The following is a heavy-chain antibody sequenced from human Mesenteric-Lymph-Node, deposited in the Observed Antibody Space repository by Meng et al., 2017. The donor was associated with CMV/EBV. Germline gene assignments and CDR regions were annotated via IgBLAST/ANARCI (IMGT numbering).Heavy chain of an antibody. J-gene: IGHJ6*02. CDR1: GFTFSSYW. V-gene: IGHV3-7*01. CDR2: IKQEGSEK. Sequence: GGSLRLSCAASGFTFSSYWMSWVRQAPGKGLEWVANIKQEGSEKYYVDSVKGRFTISRDNAKNSLYLQMNSLRAEDTAVYYGAREDYGADYYYGMDVWGQGTTVTVSS. CDR3: AREDYGADYYYGMDV. D-gene: IGHD3-16*01.